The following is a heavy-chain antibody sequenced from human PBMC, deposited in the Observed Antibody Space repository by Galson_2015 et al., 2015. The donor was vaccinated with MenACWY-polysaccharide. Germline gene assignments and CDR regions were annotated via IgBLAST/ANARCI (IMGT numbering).Heavy chain of an antibody. Sequence: SLRLSCAASGFTFNKFYMAWVRQAPGKGPEWVSALSGPGDATFYADHVRGRLTISRVNSQNTLYLHMSSLRVDDTAVYFCAKDLHWYGMDVWGHGTTVTVS. CDR1: GFTFNKFY. CDR3: AKDLHWYGMDV. CDR2: LSGPGDAT. D-gene: IGHD3/OR15-3a*01. J-gene: IGHJ6*02. V-gene: IGHV3-23*01.